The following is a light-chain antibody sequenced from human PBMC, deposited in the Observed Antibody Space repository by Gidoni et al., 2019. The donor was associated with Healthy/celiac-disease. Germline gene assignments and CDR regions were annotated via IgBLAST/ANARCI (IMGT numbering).Light chain of an antibody. CDR1: QSISIY. CDR3: QQSYSTLWT. J-gene: IGKJ1*01. V-gene: IGKV1-39*01. CDR2: AAS. Sequence: DIQMTQSPSSLSASVGYRVTITCRASQSISIYLNWYQQKPGKAPKLLIYAASSLQSGVPSRFSGGASGKVFPLTISSLQPEDSATYYYQQSYSTLWTFGQGTKVEIK.